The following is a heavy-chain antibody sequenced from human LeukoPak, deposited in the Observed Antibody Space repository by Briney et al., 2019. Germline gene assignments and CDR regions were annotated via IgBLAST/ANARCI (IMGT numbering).Heavy chain of an antibody. CDR2: ISGSGGST. CDR3: ARDRTIGAADYCFDY. Sequence: GGSLRLSCAASGFTFSSYAMSWVRQAPGKGLEWVSAISGSGGSTYYADSVKGRFTISRDNSKKTLYLQMNSLRAEDTALYYCARDRTIGAADYCFDYWGQGTLVTVSS. J-gene: IGHJ4*02. V-gene: IGHV3-23*01. CDR1: GFTFSSYA. D-gene: IGHD6-13*01.